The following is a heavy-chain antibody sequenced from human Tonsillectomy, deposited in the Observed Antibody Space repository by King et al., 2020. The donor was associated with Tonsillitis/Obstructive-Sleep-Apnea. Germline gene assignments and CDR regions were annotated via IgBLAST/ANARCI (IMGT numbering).Heavy chain of an antibody. V-gene: IGHV1-69*01. J-gene: IGHJ6*04. Sequence: QLVQSGAEVKKPGSSVKVSCKASGCTFSSYAIRWVRQGPGQGLEWMVGIFPIFGTSNDAQTFQGRVTIIADESTSTAYMELSSMSSEDTAVYYCASGTGGTGITGTTSMDVWGKGTTVTVSS. CDR2: IFPIFGTS. CDR1: GCTFSSYA. CDR3: ASGTGGTGITGTTSMDV. D-gene: IGHD1-7*01.